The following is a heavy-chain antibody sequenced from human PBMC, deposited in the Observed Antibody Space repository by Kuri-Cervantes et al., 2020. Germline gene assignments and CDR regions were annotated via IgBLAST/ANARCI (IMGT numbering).Heavy chain of an antibody. V-gene: IGHV3-7*01. CDR2: IKPDESEK. J-gene: IGHJ4*02. CDR3: ARYCFAANSDDGSLRY. D-gene: IGHD2-15*01. Sequence: GESLKISCAASGFTFGSYAMTWVRQAPGKGLEWVANIKPDESEKNYVDSVKGRFTISRDNTKNSLFLQMDNLRAEDTAVYFCARYCFAANSDDGSLRYWGQGILVTVSS. CDR1: GFTFGSYA.